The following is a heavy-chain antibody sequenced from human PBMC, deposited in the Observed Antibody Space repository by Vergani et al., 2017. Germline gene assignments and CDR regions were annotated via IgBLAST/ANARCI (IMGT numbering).Heavy chain of an antibody. D-gene: IGHD5-12*01. Sequence: EVLLVESGGNLAQPGGSLRLSCEASGITFWKFGMHWVRQGPGKGVEWVSGISWNSGAVDYADSVRGRFTISRDNAKNSLFLEMNSLRFEDTAVYFCTKGSVYYHDSAGHGYDPYTGFDLWGQGTLVTVSS. V-gene: IGHV3-9*01. J-gene: IGHJ3*01. CDR2: ISWNSGAV. CDR1: GITFWKFG. CDR3: TKGSVYYHDSAGHGYDPYTGFDL.